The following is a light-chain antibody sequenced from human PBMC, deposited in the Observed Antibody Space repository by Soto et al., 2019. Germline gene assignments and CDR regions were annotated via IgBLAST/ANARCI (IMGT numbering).Light chain of an antibody. CDR1: SSDVGASKY. Sequence: QSALTQPASVSGYPGQSITISCTGTSSDVGASKYVSWYQQHPGEAPKLTLYEVTYRPSGVSNRFSGAKSGNTASLTVSGLRAEDEADYYCSSKTSSGTLYVFGAGTKVTVL. J-gene: IGLJ1*01. CDR2: EVT. V-gene: IGLV2-14*01. CDR3: SSKTSSGTLYV.